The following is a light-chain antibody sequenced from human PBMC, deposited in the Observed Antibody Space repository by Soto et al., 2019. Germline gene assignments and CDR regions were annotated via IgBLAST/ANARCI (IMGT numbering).Light chain of an antibody. Sequence: QSALTQPPSASGSPGQSVAISCTGTSSDVGGYNYVSWYQQHPGKAPKLMIYDVSKRPSGVPDRSSGSKSGTSASLTVSGLQAEAESDYYCSSYAGTHIVFGTGTKLTVL. V-gene: IGLV2-8*01. CDR3: SSYAGTHIV. CDR2: DVS. CDR1: SSDVGGYNY. J-gene: IGLJ1*01.